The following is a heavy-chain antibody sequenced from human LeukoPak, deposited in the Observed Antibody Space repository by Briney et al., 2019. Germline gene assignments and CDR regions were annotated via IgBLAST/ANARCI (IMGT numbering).Heavy chain of an antibody. Sequence: GASVKVSCKASGYTFTGYYMHWVRQAPGQGLEWMGWINPNSGGTNYAQKFQGRVTMTRNTSISTAYMELSSLRSEDTAVYYCARGRRAAALRNWFDPWGQGTLVTVSS. CDR2: INPNSGGT. V-gene: IGHV1-2*02. J-gene: IGHJ5*02. CDR1: GYTFTGYY. D-gene: IGHD6-13*01. CDR3: ARGRRAAALRNWFDP.